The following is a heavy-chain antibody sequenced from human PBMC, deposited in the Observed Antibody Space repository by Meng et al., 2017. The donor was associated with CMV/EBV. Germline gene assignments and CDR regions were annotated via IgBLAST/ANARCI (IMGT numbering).Heavy chain of an antibody. V-gene: IGHV1-2*02. Sequence: ASVKVSCKASGYTFTGYYMHWVRQAPGQGLEWMGWINPNSGGTNYAQKFQGRVTMTRDTSISTAYMELSRLGSDATAVYYCAGGWFGELSNRAYYYYGMDVWGQGTTVTVSS. J-gene: IGHJ6*02. D-gene: IGHD3-10*01. CDR2: INPNSGGT. CDR1: GYTFTGYY. CDR3: AGGWFGELSNRAYYYYGMDV.